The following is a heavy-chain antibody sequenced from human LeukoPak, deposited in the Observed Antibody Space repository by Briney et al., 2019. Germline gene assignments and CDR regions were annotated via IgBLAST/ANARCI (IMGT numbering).Heavy chain of an antibody. CDR2: IYHSGST. CDR1: GVSISSSNW. J-gene: IGHJ4*02. V-gene: IGHV4-4*02. Sequence: PSGTLSLTCAVSGVSISSSNWWNWVRQPPGKGLEWIGEIYHSGSTNYNPSLKSRVTISVDKSKNQFSLKLSSVTAADTAVYYCARDQGTIILGYFDYWGQGTLVTVSS. CDR3: ARDQGTIILGYFDY. D-gene: IGHD3-22*01.